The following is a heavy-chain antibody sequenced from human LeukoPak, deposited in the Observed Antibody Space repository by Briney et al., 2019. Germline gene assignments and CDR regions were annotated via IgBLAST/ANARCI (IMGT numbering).Heavy chain of an antibody. CDR1: GFTFSSYA. CDR3: AKSPVSSCRGSFCYPFDY. V-gene: IGHV3-23*01. CDR2: ISGSGGST. Sequence: GGSLRLSCAASGFTFSSYAMSWVRQAPGKGLEWVSAISGSGGSTYYADSVKGRFTTSRDNSKNTLYLQMNTLRAEDTAVYFCAKSPVSSCRGSFCYPFDYWGQGNLVTVSS. J-gene: IGHJ4*02. D-gene: IGHD2-15*01.